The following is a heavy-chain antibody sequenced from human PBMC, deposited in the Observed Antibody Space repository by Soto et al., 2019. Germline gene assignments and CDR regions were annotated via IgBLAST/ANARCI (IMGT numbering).Heavy chain of an antibody. Sequence: SETLSLTCTVSGGSISSGGYYWSWIRQHPGKGLEWIGYIYYSGSTYYNPSLKSRVTISVDTSKNQFSLKLSSVTAADTAVYYCARASFLGYSSSWAFDYWGQGXLVTVSS. CDR1: GGSISSGGYY. CDR3: ARASFLGYSSSWAFDY. V-gene: IGHV4-31*03. D-gene: IGHD6-13*01. CDR2: IYYSGST. J-gene: IGHJ4*02.